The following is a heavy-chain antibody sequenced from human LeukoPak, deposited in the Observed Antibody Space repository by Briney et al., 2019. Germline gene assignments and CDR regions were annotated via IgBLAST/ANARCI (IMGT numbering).Heavy chain of an antibody. Sequence: ASVKVSCKESGYAFTSYHIHWMRQAPGQGLGWMGIIIPSSGSTTYAQKFQGRVTMTRDTSTSTVYMELSSLTSDDTAVYFCARSDYNDYRGLGFWGQGTLVTVSS. CDR2: IIPSSGST. J-gene: IGHJ4*02. V-gene: IGHV1-46*01. CDR3: ARSDYNDYRGLGF. D-gene: IGHD4-11*01. CDR1: GYAFTSYH.